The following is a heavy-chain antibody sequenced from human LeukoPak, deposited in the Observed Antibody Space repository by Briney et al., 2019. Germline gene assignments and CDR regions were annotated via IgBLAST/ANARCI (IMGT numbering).Heavy chain of an antibody. CDR3: ARSRYSGYDPTTWFDP. J-gene: IGHJ5*02. V-gene: IGHV3-30*03. Sequence: GGSLRLSCAASGFTFSSYWMSWVRQAPGKGLEWVAVISYDGSNKYYADSVKGRFTISRDNSKNTLYLQMNSLRAEDTAVYYCARSRYSGYDPTTWFDPWGQGTLVTVSS. CDR2: ISYDGSNK. CDR1: GFTFSSYW. D-gene: IGHD5-12*01.